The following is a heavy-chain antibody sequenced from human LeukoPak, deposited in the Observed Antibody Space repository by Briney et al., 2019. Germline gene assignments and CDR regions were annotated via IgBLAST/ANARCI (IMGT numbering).Heavy chain of an antibody. D-gene: IGHD6-19*01. CDR1: GVSFSGYY. CDR3: ARGPRQNSSFYV. J-gene: IGHJ4*02. CDR2: INHSGST. V-gene: IGHV4-34*01. Sequence: SETLSLTCAVYGVSFSGYYWSWIRQPPGKGLEWIGEINHSGSTNYNPSLKSRVTISVDTSKNQFSLKLSSVTAADTAVYYCARGPRQNSSFYVWGQGTLLNVSS.